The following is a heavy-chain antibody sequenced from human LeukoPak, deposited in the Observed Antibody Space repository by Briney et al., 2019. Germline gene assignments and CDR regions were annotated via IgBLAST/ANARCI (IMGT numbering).Heavy chain of an antibody. CDR1: GGTFSSYA. D-gene: IGHD4-23*01. CDR3: ARENYGGNIDAFDI. V-gene: IGHV1-69*04. J-gene: IGHJ3*02. Sequence: ASVKVSCKASGGTFSSYAISWVRQAPGQGLEWMGRIIPILGIANYAQKFQGRVTMTRDTSTSTVYMELSSLRSEDTAVYYCARENYGGNIDAFDIWGQGTMVTVSS. CDR2: IIPILGIA.